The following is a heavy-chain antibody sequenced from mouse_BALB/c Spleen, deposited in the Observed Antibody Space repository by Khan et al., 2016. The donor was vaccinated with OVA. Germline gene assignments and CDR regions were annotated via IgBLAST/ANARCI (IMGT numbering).Heavy chain of an antibody. CDR3: ARGAYYRYEGVDY. V-gene: IGHV1-9*01. D-gene: IGHD2-14*01. Sequence: QVQLKQSGAELMKPGASVKISCKATGYTFSSYWIEWVKQRPGHGLEWIGEILPGSGSTNYNEKFQGKATFTADTSSNTAYMQLSSLTSEDSAVYYCARGAYYRYEGVDYWGQETSVTVSS. CDR2: ILPGSGST. J-gene: IGHJ4*01. CDR1: GYTFSSYW.